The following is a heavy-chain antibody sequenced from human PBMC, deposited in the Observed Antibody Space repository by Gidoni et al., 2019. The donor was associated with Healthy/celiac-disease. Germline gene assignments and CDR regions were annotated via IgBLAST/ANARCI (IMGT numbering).Heavy chain of an antibody. CDR3: AKGSYDSSGYYGY. V-gene: IGHV3-23*01. Sequence: EVQLLESGGGLVPPGGSLSLSRAASGFTVSSYARSWVRQAPGKGLEWVSAISGSSGNTYDADSVKGRFTIARDKSKNTRYLQMNSLRAEDTAVYYCAKGSYDSSGYYGYWGQGTMVTVSS. J-gene: IGHJ4*02. CDR2: ISGSSGNT. D-gene: IGHD3-22*01. CDR1: GFTVSSYA.